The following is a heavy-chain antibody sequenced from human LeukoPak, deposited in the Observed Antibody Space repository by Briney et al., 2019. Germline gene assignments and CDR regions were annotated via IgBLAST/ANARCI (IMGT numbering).Heavy chain of an antibody. D-gene: IGHD2-2*01. J-gene: IGHJ5*02. CDR3: ARDSAKGYCNSPSCSNFFDP. V-gene: IGHV1-46*01. Sequence: ASVKVSCKAFGYTFTSYYMHWVRQAPGQGLEWMGIISPSDGSTKYAQKFQGRVIMTRDTATSTVYMELSRLTSEDTAVYYCARDSAKGYCNSPSCSNFFDPWGQGTLVTVSS. CDR2: ISPSDGST. CDR1: GYTFTSYY.